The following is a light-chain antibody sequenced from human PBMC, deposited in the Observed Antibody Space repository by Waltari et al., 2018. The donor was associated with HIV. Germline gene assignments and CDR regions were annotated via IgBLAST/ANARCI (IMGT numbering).Light chain of an antibody. CDR1: NIGSKS. CDR3: EVWASSSNHPV. Sequence: SYVLTQPPSVSVAPGHTARITCGGNNIGSKSEHWYQQKPGQAPVLVVYDDSDRPSGIPERFSGSKSGSTATLTISGVEAEDEADYYCEVWASSSNHPVFGRGTKLTVV. J-gene: IGLJ3*02. V-gene: IGLV3-21*02. CDR2: DDS.